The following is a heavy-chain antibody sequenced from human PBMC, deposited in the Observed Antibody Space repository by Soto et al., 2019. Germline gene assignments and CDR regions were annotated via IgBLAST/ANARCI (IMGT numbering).Heavy chain of an antibody. D-gene: IGHD4-17*01. J-gene: IGHJ4*02. CDR1: GFTFSSYW. CDR2: IKQDGSEK. CDR3: ARPSTVATGDY. V-gene: IGHV3-7*01. Sequence: EVQLVESGGGLVQPGGSLRLSCAASGFTFSSYWMSWVRQAPGKGLEWVANIKQDGSEKYYVDSVKGRFTISRDNAKNSRYLQKNSLRVEETAVYYCARPSTVATGDYWGKGTLVTVS.